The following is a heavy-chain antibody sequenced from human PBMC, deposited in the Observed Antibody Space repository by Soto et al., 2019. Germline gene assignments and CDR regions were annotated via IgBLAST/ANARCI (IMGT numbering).Heavy chain of an antibody. V-gene: IGHV1-3*01. CDR2: INAGNGNT. CDR1: GYTFPSYA. J-gene: IGHJ1*01. Sequence: ASVKVSCNASGYTFPSYAMHWVRQAPGQRLEWMGWINAGNGNTKYSQKFQGRVTITRDTSASTAYMELSSLRSEDTAVYYCARVPSYVWGSYRPEYFQHWGQGTLVTVSS. CDR3: ARVPSYVWGSYRPEYFQH. D-gene: IGHD3-16*02.